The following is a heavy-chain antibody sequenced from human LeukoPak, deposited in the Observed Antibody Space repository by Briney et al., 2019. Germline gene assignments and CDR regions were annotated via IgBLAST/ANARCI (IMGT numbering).Heavy chain of an antibody. CDR3: ARAVAVAGTDWYFDL. CDR2: ISRSSGYI. D-gene: IGHD6-19*01. J-gene: IGHJ2*01. Sequence: GGSLRLSCAVSGFTFSSYEMNWVRQAPGKGLEWVSSISRSSGYIYYAHPVKGRFTISRDNAKNSLYLQMNSLRAEDTAVYYCARAVAVAGTDWYFDLWGRGTLVTVSS. CDR1: GFTFSSYE. V-gene: IGHV3-21*01.